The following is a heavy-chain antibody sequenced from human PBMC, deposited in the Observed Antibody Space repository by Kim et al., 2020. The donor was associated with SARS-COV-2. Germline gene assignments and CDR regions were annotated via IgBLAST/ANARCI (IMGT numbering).Heavy chain of an antibody. Sequence: SETLSLTCTVSGAPISSYYWSWIRQPPGKGLEWIGYIYYSGSTNYNPSLKSRVTISVDTSKNQFSLKLSSVTAADTAVYYCASIDSSGYSQYFQHWGQGTLVTVSS. CDR1: GAPISSYY. J-gene: IGHJ1*01. CDR3: ASIDSSGYSQYFQH. D-gene: IGHD3-22*01. V-gene: IGHV4-59*01. CDR2: IYYSGST.